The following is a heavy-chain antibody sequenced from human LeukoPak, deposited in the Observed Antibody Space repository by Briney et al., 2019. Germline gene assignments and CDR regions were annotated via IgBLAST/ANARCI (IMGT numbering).Heavy chain of an antibody. CDR1: GFTFSSYA. V-gene: IGHV3-33*08. CDR2: IWYDGSNK. D-gene: IGHD1-26*01. CDR3: ARDSGSQLKYFQH. Sequence: GGSLRLSCAASGFTFSSYAMHWVRQAPGKGLEWVAVIWYDGSNKYYADSVKGRFTISRDNSKNTLYLQMNSLRAEDTAVYYCARDSGSQLKYFQHWGQGTLVTVSS. J-gene: IGHJ1*01.